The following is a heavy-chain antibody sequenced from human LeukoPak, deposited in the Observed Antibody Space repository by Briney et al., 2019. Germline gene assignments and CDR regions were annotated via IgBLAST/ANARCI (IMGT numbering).Heavy chain of an antibody. CDR2: INHSGST. J-gene: IGHJ4*02. CDR1: GGSFSGYY. D-gene: IGHD3-10*01. Sequence: SETLSLTCAVYGGSFSGYYWSWIRQPPGKGLEWIGEINHSGSTNYNPSLKSRVTISVDTSKNQFSLKLSSVTAADTAVYYCARGRRLLWFGEPLDYWGQGTLVTVPS. CDR3: ARGRRLLWFGEPLDY. V-gene: IGHV4-34*01.